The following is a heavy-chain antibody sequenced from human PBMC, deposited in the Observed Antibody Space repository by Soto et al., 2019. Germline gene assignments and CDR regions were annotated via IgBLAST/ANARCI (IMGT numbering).Heavy chain of an antibody. CDR1: GGSISSSIYY. D-gene: IGHD6-6*01. Sequence: SETLSLTCTVSGGSISSSIYYWGWIRQPPGNGLEWIGSIYYSGSTYYNPSLKSRVTISVDTSKNQFSLKLSPVTAADTAVYYCARREQLGYFDYWGQGTLVTFSS. CDR2: IYYSGST. J-gene: IGHJ4*02. V-gene: IGHV4-39*01. CDR3: ARREQLGYFDY.